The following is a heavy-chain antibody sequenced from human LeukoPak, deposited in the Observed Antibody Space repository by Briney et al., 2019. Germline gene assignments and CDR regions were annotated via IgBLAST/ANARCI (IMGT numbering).Heavy chain of an antibody. D-gene: IGHD6-13*01. V-gene: IGHV3-66*01. CDR1: GFTVSSNY. Sequence: GGSLRLSCAASGFTVSSNYMSWVRQAPGKGLEWVSVIYSGGSTYYAGSVKGRFTIPRDNSKDTLDRQMNSLGAEDPAGYYCAKDPRISWYIENWFDPWGKGPLVPV. CDR2: IYSGGST. J-gene: IGHJ5*02. CDR3: AKDPRISWYIENWFDP.